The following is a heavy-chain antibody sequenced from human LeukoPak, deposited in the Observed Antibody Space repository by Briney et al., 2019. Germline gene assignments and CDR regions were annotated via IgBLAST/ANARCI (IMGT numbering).Heavy chain of an antibody. J-gene: IGHJ6*03. CDR2: IYYSGST. D-gene: IGHD6-6*01. V-gene: IGHV4-31*03. CDR3: ARQSSSSYYYYMDV. CDR1: GGSISSGGYY. Sequence: SQTLSLTCTVSGGSISSGGYYWSWIRQHPGKGLEWIGYIYYSGSTYYNPSLKSRVTISVDTSRNQFSLKLSSVTAADTAVYYCARQSSSSYYYYMDVWGKGTTATVSS.